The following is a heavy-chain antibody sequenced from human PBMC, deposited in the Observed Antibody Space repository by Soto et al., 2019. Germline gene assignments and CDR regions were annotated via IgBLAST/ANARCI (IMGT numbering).Heavy chain of an antibody. CDR3: AKDFEQLWLRYYFDY. Sequence: PGGSLRLSCAASGFTFSSYAMSWVRQAPGKGLEWVSAISGSGGSTYYADSVKGRFTISRDNSKNTLYLRMNSLRAEDTAVYYCAKDFEQLWLRYYFDYWGQGTLVTVSS. CDR1: GFTFSSYA. J-gene: IGHJ4*02. CDR2: ISGSGGST. D-gene: IGHD5-18*01. V-gene: IGHV3-23*01.